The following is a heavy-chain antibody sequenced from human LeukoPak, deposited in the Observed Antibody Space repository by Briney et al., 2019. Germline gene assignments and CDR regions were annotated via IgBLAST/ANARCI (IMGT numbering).Heavy chain of an antibody. CDR3: ARLNDPQIAYNWFHS. J-gene: IGHJ5*01. V-gene: IGHV4-4*09. D-gene: IGHD3-3*02. CDR2: IYTSRST. Sequence: SETLSLTCTVSGGSISSFYRSWIRQPPGKGLEWIGYIYTSRSTNYNPSLKSRVTMSVDTSKRQFSLELSPVTAAYTSVYYCARLNDPQIAYNWFHSWGQGTLVTVSS. CDR1: GGSISSFY.